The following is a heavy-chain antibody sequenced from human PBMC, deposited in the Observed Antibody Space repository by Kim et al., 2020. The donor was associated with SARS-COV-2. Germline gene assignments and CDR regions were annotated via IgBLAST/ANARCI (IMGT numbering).Heavy chain of an antibody. CDR3: AREGGIGYSGYDLGYFDY. D-gene: IGHD5-12*01. Sequence: SVKVSCKASGGTFSSYAISWVRQAPGQGLEWMGGIIPIFGTANYAQKFQGRVTITADESTSTAYMELSSLRSEDTAVYYCAREGGIGYSGYDLGYFDYWGQGTLVTVSS. CDR2: IIPIFGTA. J-gene: IGHJ4*02. CDR1: GGTFSSYA. V-gene: IGHV1-69*13.